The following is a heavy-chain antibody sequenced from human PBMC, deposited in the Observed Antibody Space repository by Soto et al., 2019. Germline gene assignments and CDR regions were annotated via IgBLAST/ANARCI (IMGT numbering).Heavy chain of an antibody. D-gene: IGHD6-19*01. CDR1: GYTFTGYY. CDR3: ARDQYSSGWYHNYYYGMDV. J-gene: IGHJ6*02. V-gene: IGHV1-2*04. Sequence: ASVKVSCKASGYTFTGYYMHWVRQAPGQGLEWMGWINPNSGGTNYAQKFQGWVTMTRDTSISTAYMELSRLRSDDTAVYYCARDQYSSGWYHNYYYGMDVWGQGTTVTVSS. CDR2: INPNSGGT.